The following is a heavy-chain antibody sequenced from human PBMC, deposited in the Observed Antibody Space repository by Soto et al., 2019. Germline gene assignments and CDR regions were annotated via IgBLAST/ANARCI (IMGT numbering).Heavy chain of an antibody. CDR1: GGSISSSSSY. Sequence: SETLSLTCTVSGGSISSSSSYWGWLRQPPGKGLEWIGSVYYSGSTYYNPSLKGRVAISVDTSKNRFSLKLSSVTAADTAVFYCARPVSGGVAHAFDIRGQGTMVTASS. V-gene: IGHV4-39*01. CDR2: VYYSGST. D-gene: IGHD3-16*01. CDR3: ARPVSGGVAHAFDI. J-gene: IGHJ3*02.